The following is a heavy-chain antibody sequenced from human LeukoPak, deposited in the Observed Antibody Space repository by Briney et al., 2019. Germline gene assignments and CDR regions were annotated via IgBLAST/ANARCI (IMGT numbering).Heavy chain of an antibody. V-gene: IGHV1-46*01. CDR3: ARGSSSWYRPARRFDP. Sequence: ASVKVSCKASGYTFTSYYMHWVRQAPGQGLEWIGIINPSGGSTSYAQKFQGRVTMTRDTSTSTVYMELSSLRSEDTAVYYCARGSSSWYRPARRFDPWGQGTQVTVSS. D-gene: IGHD6-13*01. CDR2: INPSGGST. J-gene: IGHJ5*02. CDR1: GYTFTSYY.